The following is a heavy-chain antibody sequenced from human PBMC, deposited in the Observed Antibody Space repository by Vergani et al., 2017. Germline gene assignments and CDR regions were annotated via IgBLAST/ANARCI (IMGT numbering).Heavy chain of an antibody. D-gene: IGHD7-27*01. J-gene: IGHJ4*02. Sequence: QVTLKESGPALVKPTQTPTLTCTFSGFSLSTSGMRVSWIRQPPGKALEWLARIDWDDDKFYSTSLKTRLTISKDTSKNQVVVTMTNMDPVDTATYYCALLSNLGSTGFDYWGQGTLVTVSS. CDR3: ALLSNLGSTGFDY. V-gene: IGHV2-70*04. CDR1: GFSLSTSGMR. CDR2: IDWDDDK.